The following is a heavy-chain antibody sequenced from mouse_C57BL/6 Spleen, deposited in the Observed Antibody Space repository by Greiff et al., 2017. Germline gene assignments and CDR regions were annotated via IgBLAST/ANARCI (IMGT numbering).Heavy chain of an antibody. Sequence: QVQLQQPGAELVKPGASVKVSCKASGYTFTSYWMHWVKQRPGQGLEWIGRIHPSDSDTKYNQKFKGKATLTVDQSSSTAYMQLSSLTSEDSAVFYCAIPFITAVVATGYFDVWGTGTTVTVSS. J-gene: IGHJ1*03. CDR1: GYTFTSYW. V-gene: IGHV1-74*01. CDR3: AIPFITAVVATGYFDV. D-gene: IGHD1-1*01. CDR2: IHPSDSDT.